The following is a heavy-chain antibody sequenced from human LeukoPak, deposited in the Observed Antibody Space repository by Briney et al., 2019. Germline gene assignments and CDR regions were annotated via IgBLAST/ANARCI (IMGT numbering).Heavy chain of an antibody. CDR3: ARSAGTWRQKYFDY. CDR1: GGSFSGYY. CDR2: INHSGST. V-gene: IGHV4-34*01. D-gene: IGHD6-13*01. Sequence: PSETLSLTCAVYGGSFSGYYWSSIRHPPGRGLEWIGEINHSGSTNYNPSLKSRVTISVDTSKKQFSLKPSSVIAADTAVYYCARSAGTWRQKYFDYWGQGTLVTVSS. J-gene: IGHJ4*02.